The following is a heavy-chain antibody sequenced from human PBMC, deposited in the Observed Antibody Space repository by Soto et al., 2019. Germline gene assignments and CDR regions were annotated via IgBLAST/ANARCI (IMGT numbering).Heavy chain of an antibody. CDR3: ARGGNYYGSGSTRNHFDY. CDR2: ISSSSSTI. V-gene: IGHV3-48*01. J-gene: IGHJ4*02. Sequence: GGSLRLSCAASGFTFSSYSMNWVRQAPGKGLEWVSYISSSSSTIYYADSVKGRFTISRDNAKNSLYLQMNSLRAEDTAVYYCARGGNYYGSGSTRNHFDYWGQGTLVTVSS. CDR1: GFTFSSYS. D-gene: IGHD3-10*01.